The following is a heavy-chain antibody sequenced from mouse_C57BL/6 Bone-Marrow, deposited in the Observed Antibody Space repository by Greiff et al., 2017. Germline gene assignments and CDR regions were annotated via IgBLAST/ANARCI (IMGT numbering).Heavy chain of an antibody. V-gene: IGHV1-54*01. CDR1: GYAFTNYL. D-gene: IGHD2-3*01. CDR2: LNPGSGGT. J-gene: IGHJ2*01. CDR3: AKWSPFYDGSRY. Sequence: VQLQQSGAELVRPGTSVKVSCKASGYAFTNYLIEWVKQRPGQGLEWIGVLNPGSGGTNYNEKFKGKATLTADTSSSTAYMQLSSLTSDDSAVYFCAKWSPFYDGSRYWGQGTTLTVSS.